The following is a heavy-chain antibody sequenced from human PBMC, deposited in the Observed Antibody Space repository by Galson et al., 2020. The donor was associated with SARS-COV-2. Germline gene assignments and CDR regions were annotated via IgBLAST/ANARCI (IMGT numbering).Heavy chain of an antibody. Sequence: TGGSLRLSCAASGFTFSSYAMSWVRQAPGKGLEWVSAISGSGGSTYYADSVKGRFTISRDNSKNTLYLQMNSLRAEDTAVYYCAKYYYDSSGYYNPFDYWGQGTLVTVSS. CDR1: GFTFSSYA. D-gene: IGHD3-22*01. J-gene: IGHJ4*02. V-gene: IGHV3-23*01. CDR3: AKYYYDSSGYYNPFDY. CDR2: ISGSGGST.